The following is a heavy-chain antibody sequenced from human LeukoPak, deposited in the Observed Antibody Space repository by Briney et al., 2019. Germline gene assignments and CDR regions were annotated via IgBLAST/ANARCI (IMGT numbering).Heavy chain of an antibody. V-gene: IGHV4-34*01. CDR3: ARVDSSRSYYGKYYFDY. D-gene: IGHD1-26*01. CDR2: INHSGNT. J-gene: IGHJ4*02. Sequence: SETLSLTCAVYGGSFSGYYWSWIRQPPGKGLEWIGEINHSGNTNYNPSLKSRVTISVDTSKNQFSLKLSSVTAADTAVYYCARVDSSRSYYGKYYFDYWGQGTLVTVSS. CDR1: GGSFSGYY.